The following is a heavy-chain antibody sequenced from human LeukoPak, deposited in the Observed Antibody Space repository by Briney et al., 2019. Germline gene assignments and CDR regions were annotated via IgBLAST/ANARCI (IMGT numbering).Heavy chain of an antibody. J-gene: IGHJ4*02. CDR1: GFTFGDYA. V-gene: IGHV3-7*01. CDR3: VRDFRFLDDY. Sequence: GGSLRLSCTASGFTFGDYAISWVRQAPGKGLEWVANIKQDGTEKYSVDSVKGRFTISRDNAKNSLYLQMNSVRAEDTAVYYCVRDFRFLDDYWGQGTLVSVSS. D-gene: IGHD3-3*01. CDR2: IKQDGTEK.